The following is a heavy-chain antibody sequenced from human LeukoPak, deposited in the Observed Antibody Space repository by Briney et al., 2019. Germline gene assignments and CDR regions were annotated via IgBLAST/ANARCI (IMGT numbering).Heavy chain of an antibody. J-gene: IGHJ4*02. Sequence: SETLSLTCTVSDGSMNSITYYWAWIRQPPGKGLEWLGSIYYTGTTFYNPSLKSRVTISVNTSKNQFSLKLTSVTAADTAVYYCARAGFALAPHRGTPFDYWGQGTLVTVSS. CDR2: IYYTGTT. CDR3: ARAGFALAPHRGTPFDY. V-gene: IGHV4-39*07. CDR1: DGSMNSITYY. D-gene: IGHD6-6*01.